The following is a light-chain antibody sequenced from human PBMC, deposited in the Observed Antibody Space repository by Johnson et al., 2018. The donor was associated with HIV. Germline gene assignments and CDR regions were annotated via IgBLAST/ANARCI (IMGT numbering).Light chain of an antibody. CDR1: SSNIGSND. CDR3: GTWDSSLSASV. J-gene: IGLJ1*01. CDR2: ENN. Sequence: QSVLTQPPSVSAAPGQKVTVSCSGSSSNIGSNDVSWYQQFPGAAPKLLIYENNKRPSGIPDRFSGSKSGTSATLGITGLQTGDEADYYCGTWDSSLSASVFGTGTKVTVL. V-gene: IGLV1-51*02.